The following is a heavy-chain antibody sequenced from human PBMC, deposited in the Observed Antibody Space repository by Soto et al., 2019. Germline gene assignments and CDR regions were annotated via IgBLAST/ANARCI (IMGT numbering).Heavy chain of an antibody. CDR3: ARNPTV. J-gene: IGHJ4*02. CDR1: DGAIRSGGYY. D-gene: IGHD4-17*01. CDR2: IYYSGST. V-gene: IGHV4-31*03. Sequence: SETLSLTGTVSDGAIRSGGYYWRWLRQHPGKGQEWIGYIYYSGSTYYKPSLKSRVTISVDTSKNQFSLKLSSVTAADTAVYYCARNPTVWGQGTLVTVS.